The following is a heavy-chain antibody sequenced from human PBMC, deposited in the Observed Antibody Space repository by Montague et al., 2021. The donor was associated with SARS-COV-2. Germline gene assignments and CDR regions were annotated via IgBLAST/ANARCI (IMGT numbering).Heavy chain of an antibody. J-gene: IGHJ4*01. CDR1: GDSFTYFY. CDR2: ISSTGST. CDR3: AREVILADCFDI. D-gene: IGHD2-21*01. V-gene: IGHV4-59*12. Sequence: SETLSLTCSVSGDSFTYFYWSWIRQSPGKGLEWIGYISSTGSTNYNPSFKSRFTISVDTSENQFSLKVTSVTAADTAVYYCAREVILADCFDIWGHGTLVTVSS.